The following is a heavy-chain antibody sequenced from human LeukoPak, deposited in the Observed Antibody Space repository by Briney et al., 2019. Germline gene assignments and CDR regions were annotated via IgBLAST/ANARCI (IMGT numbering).Heavy chain of an antibody. CDR1: GGSISSSSYY. CDR2: IYYSGST. CDR3: ARRPGEDYYYMDV. V-gene: IGHV4-39*01. J-gene: IGHJ6*03. Sequence: SETLSLTCTVSGGSISSSSYYWGWIRQPPGKGLEWIGSIYYSGSTYYNPSLKGRVTISVDTSKNQFSLKLSSVTAADTAVYYCARRPGEDYYYMDVWGKGTTVTISS. D-gene: IGHD3-10*01.